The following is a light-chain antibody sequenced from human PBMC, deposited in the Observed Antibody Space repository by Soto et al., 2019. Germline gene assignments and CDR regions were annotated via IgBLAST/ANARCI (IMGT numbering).Light chain of an antibody. CDR2: GAS. CDR1: QSVSSSF. CDR3: QQYGTSPPWT. Sequence: EIVLTQSPGTLSLSPGEGATLSCRASQSVSSSFLAWYQQKPGQAPRLLIYGASSRATGIPDRFSASGSGTDFTLTISRLEPEDFAVYFCQQYGTSPPWTFGQGTKVDIK. V-gene: IGKV3-20*01. J-gene: IGKJ1*01.